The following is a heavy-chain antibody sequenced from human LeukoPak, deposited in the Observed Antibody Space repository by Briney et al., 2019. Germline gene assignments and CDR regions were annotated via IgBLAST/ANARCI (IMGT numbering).Heavy chain of an antibody. CDR3: ASDTNCSGGNCYFDY. CDR2: ISTYSGNT. J-gene: IGHJ4*02. D-gene: IGHD2-15*01. CDR1: GYTFISYG. V-gene: IGHV1-18*01. Sequence: ASVKVSRKASGYTFISYGISWVRQAPGQGLEWMGWISTYSGNTNYAQKLQGRVTMTTDTSTSTAYMELRSLRSDDTAVYYCASDTNCSGGNCYFDYWGQGTLVTVSS.